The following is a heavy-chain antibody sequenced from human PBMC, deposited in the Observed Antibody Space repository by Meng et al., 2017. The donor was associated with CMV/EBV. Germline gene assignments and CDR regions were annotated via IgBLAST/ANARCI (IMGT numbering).Heavy chain of an antibody. CDR1: GGTLSSYA. J-gene: IGHJ4*02. CDR2: IIPIFGTA. CDR3: ARVCGGSCFDY. Sequence: TRGYSVNVSCKASGGTLSSYAISWVRQAPGQGLEWMGGIIPIFGTANYAQKFQGRVTITADESTSTAYMELSSLRSEDTAVYYCARVCGGSCFDYWGQGTLVTVSS. V-gene: IGHV1-69*01. D-gene: IGHD2-15*01.